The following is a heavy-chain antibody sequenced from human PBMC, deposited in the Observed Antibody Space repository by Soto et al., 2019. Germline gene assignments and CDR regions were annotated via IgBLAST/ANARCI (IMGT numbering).Heavy chain of an antibody. CDR1: GNSVSDYY. D-gene: IGHD2-21*01. Sequence: NPSETLSLTCSVSGNSVSDYYWSWIRQAPGKGLEWIGYIYNNGITNYNPSLKSRVTISIDTSKKSLSLSLTSVTAADTSVYYCAGVPITTTIPYFDPRGQGTLVTVSS. CDR2: IYNNGIT. V-gene: IGHV4-59*08. J-gene: IGHJ5*02. CDR3: AGVPITTTIPYFDP.